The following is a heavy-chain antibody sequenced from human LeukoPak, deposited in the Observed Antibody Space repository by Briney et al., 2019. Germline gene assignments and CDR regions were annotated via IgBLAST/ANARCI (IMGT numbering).Heavy chain of an antibody. CDR1: GYTFTGYY. Sequence: ASVKVSCKASGYTFTGYYMHWVRQAPGQGLEWMGWINPNSGGTNYAQKFQGRVTMTRDTSISTAYMELSRLRSDDTAVYYCARMENIAPLYNWFDPWGQGTLVTVSS. J-gene: IGHJ5*02. CDR3: ARMENIAPLYNWFDP. D-gene: IGHD6-13*01. V-gene: IGHV1-2*02. CDR2: INPNSGGT.